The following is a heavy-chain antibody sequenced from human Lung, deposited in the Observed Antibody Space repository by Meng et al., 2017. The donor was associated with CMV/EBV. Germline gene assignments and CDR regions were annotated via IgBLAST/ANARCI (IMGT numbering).Heavy chain of an antibody. D-gene: IGHD5-18*01. CDR1: GYTFTSYY. CDR3: GRVWERGYSHGIIDY. J-gene: IGHJ4*02. Sequence: SXXVSXKSSGYTFTSYYMHWVRQDPGQGLEWMGIINPSGGSTSYAQKFQGRVIMTRDTSTNTVYMELSSLRSEDTAVYYCGRVWERGYSHGIIDYWGQGXLVTVSS. CDR2: INPSGGST. V-gene: IGHV1-46*01.